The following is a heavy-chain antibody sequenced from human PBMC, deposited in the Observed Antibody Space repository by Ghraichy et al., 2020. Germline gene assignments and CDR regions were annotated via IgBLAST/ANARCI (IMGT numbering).Heavy chain of an antibody. V-gene: IGHV4-34*01. J-gene: IGHJ6*03. CDR1: GGSFSGYY. CDR2: INHSGST. Sequence: SETLSLTCAVYGGSFSGYYWSWIRQPPGKGLEWIGEINHSGSTNYNPSLKSRVTISVDTSKNQFSLKLSSVTAADTAVYYCARARKPDMDVWGKGTTVTVSS. CDR3: ARARKPDMDV.